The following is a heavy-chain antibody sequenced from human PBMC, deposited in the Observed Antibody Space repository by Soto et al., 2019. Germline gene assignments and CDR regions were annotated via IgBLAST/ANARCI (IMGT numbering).Heavy chain of an antibody. CDR2: ISYDGSNK. D-gene: IGHD3-22*01. J-gene: IGHJ4*02. CDR1: GFTFSSYG. CDR3: AKDLVLYYYDSSGYYPSY. Sequence: GGSLRLSCAASGFTFSSYGMHWVRQAPGKGLEWVAVISYDGSNKYYADSVKGRFTISRDNSKNTLYLQMNSLRAEDTAVYYCAKDLVLYYYDSSGYYPSYWGQGTLVTVSS. V-gene: IGHV3-30*18.